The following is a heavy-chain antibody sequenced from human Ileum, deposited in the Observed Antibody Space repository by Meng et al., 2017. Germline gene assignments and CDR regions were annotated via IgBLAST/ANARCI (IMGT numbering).Heavy chain of an antibody. CDR2: INHSGST. CDR3: ARGRYGDSRRGGYFQH. Sequence: LQRWGAGLLNPPEPRSLTCCVYVGSFSGYYWSWIRQPPGKGLGGIGEINHSGSTNYNPSLKSRVTISVDTSKNQYSLKLSSVTAADTAVYYCARGRYGDSRRGGYFQHWGQGTLVTVSS. V-gene: IGHV4-34*01. CDR1: VGSFSGYY. D-gene: IGHD4-17*01. J-gene: IGHJ1*01.